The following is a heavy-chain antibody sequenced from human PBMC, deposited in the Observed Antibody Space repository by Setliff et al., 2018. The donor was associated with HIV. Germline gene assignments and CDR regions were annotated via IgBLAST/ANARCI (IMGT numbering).Heavy chain of an antibody. J-gene: IGHJ3*02. Sequence: LRLSCTASGFTFSTYAINWVRQAPGKGLEWVAVISTDGGTKYYADSVKGRFTISRDNFMNTLYLQMSGLNVEDTALYYCARENYYNSGTLGAFDIWGQGTTVTVSS. V-gene: IGHV3-30*14. CDR2: ISTDGGTK. D-gene: IGHD3-10*01. CDR3: ARENYYNSGTLGAFDI. CDR1: GFTFSTYA.